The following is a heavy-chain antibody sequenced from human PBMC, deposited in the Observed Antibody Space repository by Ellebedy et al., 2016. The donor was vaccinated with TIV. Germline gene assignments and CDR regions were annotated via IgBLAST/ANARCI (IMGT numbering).Heavy chain of an antibody. V-gene: IGHV1-3*01. J-gene: IGHJ5*02. D-gene: IGHD2-15*01. CDR3: ARAFLLVVAATDNWFDP. CDR1: GYTFTSYA. CDR2: INAGNGNT. Sequence: ASVKVSCKASGYTFTSYAMHWVRQAPGQRLEWMGWINAGNGNTKYSQTFQGRVTITRDTSASTAYMELSRLRSEDTAVYYCARAFLLVVAATDNWFDPWGQGTLVTVSS.